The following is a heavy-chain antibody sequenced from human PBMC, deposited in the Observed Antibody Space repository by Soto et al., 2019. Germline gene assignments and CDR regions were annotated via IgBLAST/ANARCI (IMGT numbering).Heavy chain of an antibody. V-gene: IGHV1-69*13. Sequence: GASVKVSCKASGGTFSSYAISWVRQAPGQGLEWMGGIIPIFGTANYAQKFRGRVTITADESTSTAYMELSSLRSEDTAVYYCARVLTSDDFWSGYFYYYYYGMDVWGQGTTVTVSS. D-gene: IGHD3-3*01. CDR2: IIPIFGTA. CDR1: GGTFSSYA. CDR3: ARVLTSDDFWSGYFYYYYYGMDV. J-gene: IGHJ6*02.